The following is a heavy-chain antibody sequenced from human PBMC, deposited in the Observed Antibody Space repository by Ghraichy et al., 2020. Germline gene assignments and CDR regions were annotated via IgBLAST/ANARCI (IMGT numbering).Heavy chain of an antibody. CDR2: INHSGST. CDR1: GGSFSGYY. CDR3: ARGGALRWPGHWYFDL. Sequence: SETLSLTCAVYGGSFSGYYWSWIRQPPGKGLEWIGEINHSGSTNYNPSLKSRVTISVDTSKNQFSLKLSSVTAADTAVYYCARGGALRWPGHWYFDLWGRGTLVTVSS. D-gene: IGHD4-23*01. J-gene: IGHJ2*01. V-gene: IGHV4-34*01.